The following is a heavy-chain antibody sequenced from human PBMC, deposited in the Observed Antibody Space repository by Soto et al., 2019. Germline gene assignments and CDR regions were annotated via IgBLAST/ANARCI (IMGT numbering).Heavy chain of an antibody. Sequence: EVQLVESGGGLVQPGGSLRLSCAASGFTFSDHYMDWVRQAPGKGLEWVGRTRNKANSYTTEYAASVKGRFTISRDDSKNSLYLQMNSLKTEDTAVYYCARGGYCSSTSCHSDYYGMDVWGRGTTISVFS. CDR2: TRNKANSYTT. J-gene: IGHJ6*02. V-gene: IGHV3-72*01. CDR1: GFTFSDHY. D-gene: IGHD2-2*01. CDR3: ARGGYCSSTSCHSDYYGMDV.